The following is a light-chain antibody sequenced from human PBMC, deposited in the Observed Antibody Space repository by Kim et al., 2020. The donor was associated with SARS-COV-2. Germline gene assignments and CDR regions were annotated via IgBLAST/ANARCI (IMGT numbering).Light chain of an antibody. J-gene: IGKJ1*01. CDR1: QTISNY. CDR3: HQTSVTPWT. CDR2: SAS. Sequence: DIKMTQSPSSLSASVGDTVTISCRASQTISNYLQWYQQKPEKAPNLLIYSASTLQSGVPSRFSGSASGTEFTLTISNLQPEDFASYYCHQTSVTPWTFGQGTKVDIK. V-gene: IGKV1-39*01.